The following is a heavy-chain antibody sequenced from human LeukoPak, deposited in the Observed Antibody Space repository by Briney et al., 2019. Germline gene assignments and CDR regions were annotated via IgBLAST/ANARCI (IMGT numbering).Heavy chain of an antibody. D-gene: IGHD3-10*01. Sequence: SATLSLTCTVSGYSISSGYYWGWIRQPPGKGLEWIGSIYHSGSTYYNPSLKSRVTISVDTSKNQFSLKLSSVTAADTAVYYCARAYGSGSYYDAFDIWGQGTMVTVSS. CDR2: IYHSGST. CDR3: ARAYGSGSYYDAFDI. J-gene: IGHJ3*02. V-gene: IGHV4-38-2*02. CDR1: GYSISSGYY.